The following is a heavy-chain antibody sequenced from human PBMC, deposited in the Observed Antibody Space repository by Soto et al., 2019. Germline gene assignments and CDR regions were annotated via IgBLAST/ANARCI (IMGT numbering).Heavy chain of an antibody. D-gene: IGHD6-13*01. CDR3: ARQGIAAGFDY. CDR1: GGSISSYY. V-gene: IGHV4-59*01. J-gene: IGHJ4*02. Sequence: SETLSLTCTVSGGSISSYYWSWIRQPPGKGLEWIGYIYYSGSTNYNPSLKSRVTISVDTSKNQFSLKLSSVTAADTAVYYCARQGIAAGFDYWGQGTLVTVSS. CDR2: IYYSGST.